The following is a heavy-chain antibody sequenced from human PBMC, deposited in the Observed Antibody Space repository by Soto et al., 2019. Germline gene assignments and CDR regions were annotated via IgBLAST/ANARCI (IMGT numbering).Heavy chain of an antibody. Sequence: GGSLRLSCAASGFTFSSYSMNWVRQAPGKGLEWVSYISSSSTTIYYADSVKGRFTISRDNAKNSLYLQMSSLRAEDTAVYYCARDKYPTVTAGYYFDYWGQGTLVTISS. CDR1: GFTFSSYS. V-gene: IGHV3-48*01. D-gene: IGHD4-17*01. J-gene: IGHJ4*02. CDR2: ISSSSTTI. CDR3: ARDKYPTVTAGYYFDY.